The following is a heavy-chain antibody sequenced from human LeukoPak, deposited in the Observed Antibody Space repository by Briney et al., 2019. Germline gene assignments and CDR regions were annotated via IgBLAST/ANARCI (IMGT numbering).Heavy chain of an antibody. J-gene: IGHJ6*03. V-gene: IGHV1-2*02. CDR3: ARGIQLWLRLYYYYYMDV. CDR1: GYTFTGYY. CDR2: INPNSGGT. Sequence: AASVKVSCKASGYTFTGYYMHWVRQAPGQGLEWMGWINPNSGGTNYAQKFQGRVTMTRDTSISTAYMELSRLRSDDTAVYYCARGIQLWLRLYYYYYMDVWGKGTTVTVSS. D-gene: IGHD5-18*01.